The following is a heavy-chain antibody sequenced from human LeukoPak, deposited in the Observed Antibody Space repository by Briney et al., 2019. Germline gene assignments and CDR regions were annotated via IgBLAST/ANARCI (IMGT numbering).Heavy chain of an antibody. D-gene: IGHD6-6*01. Sequence: SETLSLTCTVSGGSISSYYWSWIRQPPGKGLEWIGYIYTSGSTNYNPPLKSRVTISVDTSKNQFSLKLSSVTAADTAVYYCASSSIAAMKYYYYYMDVWGKGTTVTVSS. CDR3: ASSSIAAMKYYYYYMDV. CDR2: IYTSGST. V-gene: IGHV4-4*09. CDR1: GGSISSYY. J-gene: IGHJ6*03.